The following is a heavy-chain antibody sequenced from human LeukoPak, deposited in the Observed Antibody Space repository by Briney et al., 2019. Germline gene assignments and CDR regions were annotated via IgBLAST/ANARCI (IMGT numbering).Heavy chain of an antibody. Sequence: GESLKISCKGSGYSFTSYWIGWVRQMPGKGLEWMGIIYPGDSDTRYNPSFQGQDTISADKSISTAYLQWSSLKASDTAMYYCARQGSPRITIFGVVINDAFDIWGQGTMVTVSS. V-gene: IGHV5-51*01. CDR2: IYPGDSDT. CDR1: GYSFTSYW. D-gene: IGHD3-3*01. CDR3: ARQGSPRITIFGVVINDAFDI. J-gene: IGHJ3*02.